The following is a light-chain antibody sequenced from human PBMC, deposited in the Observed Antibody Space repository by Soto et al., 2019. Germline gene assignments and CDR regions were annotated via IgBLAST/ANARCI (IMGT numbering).Light chain of an antibody. CDR2: EVT. V-gene: IGLV2-14*01. CDR3: NSYSSSSTPVV. Sequence: QSALTQPASVSGSPGQSITISCTGTSSDVGGYKYVSWYQHHPGKAPKLMIYEVTHRPSGVSNRFSGSKSGNTASLTISGLQSEDEADYYCNSYSSSSTPVVFGGGTKVTVL. J-gene: IGLJ2*01. CDR1: SSDVGGYKY.